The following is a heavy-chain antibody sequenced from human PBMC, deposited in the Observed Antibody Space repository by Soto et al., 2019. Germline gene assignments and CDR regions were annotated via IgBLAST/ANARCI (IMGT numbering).Heavy chain of an antibody. CDR2: MNPNSGNT. Sequence: ASVKVSCKASGYTFTSYDINWVRQATGQGLEWMGWMNPNSGNTGYPQKFQGRVTMTRSTSISTAYMELSSLRFEDTAVYYCARSPPRVERNNYAGGWFDPWGQGTLVTVSS. D-gene: IGHD4-4*01. J-gene: IGHJ5*02. CDR1: GYTFTSYD. V-gene: IGHV1-8*01. CDR3: ARSPPRVERNNYAGGWFDP.